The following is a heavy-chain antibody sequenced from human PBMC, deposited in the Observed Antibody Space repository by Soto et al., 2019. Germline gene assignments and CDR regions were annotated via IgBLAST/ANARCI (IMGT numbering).Heavy chain of an antibody. V-gene: IGHV3-7*01. CDR1: GFTFSSYW. D-gene: IGHD2-15*01. CDR3: ARRDGHCSGNRCYLWFDP. Sequence: GGSLRLSCAASGFTFSSYWMSWVRQAPGKGLEWVANIKQDGGEEYYVDSVKGRFTISRDNAKNSLYLQMNSLRAEDTAVYYCARRDGHCSGNRCYLWFDPWGQGTLVTVSS. CDR2: IKQDGGEE. J-gene: IGHJ5*02.